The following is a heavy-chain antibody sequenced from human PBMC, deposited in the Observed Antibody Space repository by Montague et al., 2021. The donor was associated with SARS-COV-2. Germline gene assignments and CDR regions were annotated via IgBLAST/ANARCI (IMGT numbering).Heavy chain of an antibody. J-gene: IGHJ4*02. CDR1: GGSISSYY. CDR2: IYYSGST. V-gene: IGHV4-59*08. D-gene: IGHD3-9*01. CDR3: ARHALGYFDWLNEGYFDY. Sequence: ETLSLTCTVSGGSISSYYWSWIRQPPGKGLEWIGYIYYSGSTNYNPSLKSRVTISVDTSKNQFSLKLSSVAAADTAVYYCARHALGYFDWLNEGYFDYWGQGTLVTVSS.